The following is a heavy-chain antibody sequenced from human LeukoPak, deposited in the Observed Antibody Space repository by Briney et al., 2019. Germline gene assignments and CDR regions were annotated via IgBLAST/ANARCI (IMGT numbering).Heavy chain of an antibody. CDR3: AKRGYNFGIDY. CDR2: VSYDGSNK. D-gene: IGHD5-18*01. Sequence: GGSLGLSCAASGFTFSSYAMHWVRQAPGKGLEWVAVVSYDGSNKYYADSVKGRFTISRDNSKNTLYLQMNSLRAEDTAVYYCAKRGYNFGIDYWGQGTLVTVSS. V-gene: IGHV3-30-3*02. J-gene: IGHJ4*02. CDR1: GFTFSSYA.